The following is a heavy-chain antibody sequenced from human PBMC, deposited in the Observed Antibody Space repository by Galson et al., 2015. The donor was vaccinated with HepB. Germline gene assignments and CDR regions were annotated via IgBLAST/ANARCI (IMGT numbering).Heavy chain of an antibody. CDR3: ARDLRENGVNKLDY. CDR1: GYTFTDYS. J-gene: IGHJ4*02. Sequence: SVKVSCKASGYTFTDYSIHWVRQAPGQGLEWMGRFDPNNGGTNYAQKFQGRVSMTRDTSISTAYMDLSRLRSDDTAVYYCARDLRENGVNKLDYWGQGTLVTVSS. CDR2: FDPNNGGT. V-gene: IGHV1-2*06. D-gene: IGHD2-8*01.